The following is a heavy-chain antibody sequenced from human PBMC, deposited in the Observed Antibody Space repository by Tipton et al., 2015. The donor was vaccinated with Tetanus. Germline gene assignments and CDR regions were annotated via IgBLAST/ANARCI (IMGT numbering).Heavy chain of an antibody. Sequence: AQLVQSGADVKKPGESLKISCKASGYSFTSHWIGWVRQMPGQGLEWMGMIFPDDSDTRYSPSFQGHVTFSVDKSTSTVYLQWSSLKASDTAMYFCARMYSTSSPFDRWGQGTLVAVSS. CDR3: ARMYSTSSPFDR. J-gene: IGHJ4*02. V-gene: IGHV5-51*01. D-gene: IGHD6-6*01. CDR2: IFPDDSDT. CDR1: GYSFTSHW.